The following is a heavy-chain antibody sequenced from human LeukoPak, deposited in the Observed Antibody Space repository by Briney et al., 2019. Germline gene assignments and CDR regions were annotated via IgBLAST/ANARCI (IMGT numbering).Heavy chain of an antibody. D-gene: IGHD1-26*01. J-gene: IGHJ5*02. Sequence: GASVKVSCKASGYTFTSYAMHWVRQAPGQRLEWMGWINAGNGNTKYSQKFQGRVTITRDTSASTAYMELSSLRSEDTAIYYCARDPLTGSYGVNWLNPWGQGTLVTVSS. CDR2: INAGNGNT. CDR1: GYTFTSYA. V-gene: IGHV1-3*01. CDR3: ARDPLTGSYGVNWLNP.